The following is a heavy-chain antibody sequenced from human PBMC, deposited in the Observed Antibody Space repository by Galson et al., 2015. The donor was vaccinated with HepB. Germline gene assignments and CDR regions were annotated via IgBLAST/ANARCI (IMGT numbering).Heavy chain of an antibody. J-gene: IGHJ6*02. CDR3: ARLYDILTGYSYYHYGMDV. CDR2: INAGNGNT. Sequence: SVKVSCKASGYTFTSYAMHWVRQAPGQRPEWMGWINAGNGNTKYSQKFQGRVTITRDTSATTAYMELSSLRSEDTAVYYCARLYDILTGYSYYHYGMDVWGQGTTVTVSS. D-gene: IGHD3-9*01. CDR1: GYTFTSYA. V-gene: IGHV1-3*01.